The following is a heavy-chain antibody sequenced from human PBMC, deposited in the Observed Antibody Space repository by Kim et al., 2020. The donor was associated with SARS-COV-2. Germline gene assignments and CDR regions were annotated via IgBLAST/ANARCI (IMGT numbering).Heavy chain of an antibody. J-gene: IGHJ3*02. D-gene: IGHD2-15*01. Sequence: SQTLSLTCAISGDSVSNNRAGWHWIRQSPSRGLEWLGRTYYRSKWSNDYAVSVKSRMTFNPDTSKNQFSLQLNSVTPEDTAVYYCARGGAYAFDIWGQGTRVTVSS. CDR3: ARGGAYAFDI. CDR1: GDSVSNNRAG. CDR2: TYYRSKWSN. V-gene: IGHV6-1*01.